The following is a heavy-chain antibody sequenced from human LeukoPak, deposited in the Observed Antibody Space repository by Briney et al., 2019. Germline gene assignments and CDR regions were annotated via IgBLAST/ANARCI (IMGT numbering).Heavy chain of an antibody. Sequence: PSETLSLTCTVSGGSISSSSYYWGWIRQPPGKGLEWIGSIYYSGSTYYNPSLKSRVTISVDTSKNQFSLKLSSVTAADTAVYYCARPNYDLSGYLGQGVINWFDPWGQGTLVTVSS. V-gene: IGHV4-39*01. D-gene: IGHD3-9*01. CDR3: ARPNYDLSGYLGQGVINWFDP. CDR2: IYYSGST. CDR1: GGSISSSSYY. J-gene: IGHJ5*02.